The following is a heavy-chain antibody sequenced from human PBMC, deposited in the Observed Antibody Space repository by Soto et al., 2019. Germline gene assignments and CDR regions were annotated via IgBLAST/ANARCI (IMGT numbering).Heavy chain of an antibody. D-gene: IGHD3-16*01. CDR2: IDYSGTT. CDR3: ARRWGSAFDI. CDR1: GISISSIDYY. J-gene: IGHJ3*02. Sequence: SETLSLTCTVSGISISSIDYYWTWIRQSPGKGLEWIGCIDYSGTTYYNPSLKSRVTISVDTSKNQFSLKLSSVTAADTAVYYCARRWGSAFDIWGQGTMVTVSS. V-gene: IGHV4-30-4*01.